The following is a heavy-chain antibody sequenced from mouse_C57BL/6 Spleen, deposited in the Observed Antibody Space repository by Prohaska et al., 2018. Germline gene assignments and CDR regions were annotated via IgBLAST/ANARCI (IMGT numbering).Heavy chain of an antibody. J-gene: IGHJ1*03. CDR3: ARGDYYGSSYKNWYFDV. D-gene: IGHD1-1*01. CDR2: INPYNGGA. V-gene: IGHV1-19*01. Sequence: HGKSLEWIGVINPYNGGASYNQKFKGKATLTVDKSSSTAYMELNSLTSEDSAVYYCARGDYYGSSYKNWYFDVWGTGTTVTVSS.